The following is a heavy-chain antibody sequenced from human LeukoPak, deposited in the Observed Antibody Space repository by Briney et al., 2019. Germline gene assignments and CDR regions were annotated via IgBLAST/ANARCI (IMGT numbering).Heavy chain of an antibody. J-gene: IGHJ4*02. CDR3: ARDAEPYYYGSGCYLYYFDY. CDR2: IIPIFGTA. V-gene: IGHV1-69*13. D-gene: IGHD3-10*01. CDR1: GGTFSSYA. Sequence: SVKVSCKASGGTFSSYAISWVRQAPGQGLEWMGGIIPIFGTAKYAQKFQGRVTITADESTSTAYMEMSSLRSEDTAVYYCARDAEPYYYGSGCYLYYFDYWGQGTLVTVSS.